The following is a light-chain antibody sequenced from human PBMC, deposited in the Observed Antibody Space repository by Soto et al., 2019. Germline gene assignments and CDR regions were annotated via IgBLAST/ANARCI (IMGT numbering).Light chain of an antibody. J-gene: IGLJ2*01. Sequence: QSALTQPPSASGSPGQSVTISCTGTSSDVGGYKYVSWYQQYPGKAPKLMIYEVSKRPSGVPDRFSGSKSGNTASLTVSGLQGEGEGDYYWTSYVGRNILGFGGGTKL. CDR3: TSYVGRNILG. CDR2: EVS. CDR1: SSDVGGYKY. V-gene: IGLV2-8*01.